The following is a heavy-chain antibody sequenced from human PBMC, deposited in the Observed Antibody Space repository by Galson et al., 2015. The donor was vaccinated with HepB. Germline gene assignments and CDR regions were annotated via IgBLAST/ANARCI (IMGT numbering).Heavy chain of an antibody. CDR1: GFSLSTSGVG. CDR3: AHRPGRGLWFGERVAYYFDY. D-gene: IGHD3-10*01. J-gene: IGHJ4*02. CDR2: IYWNDDK. Sequence: PALVKPTQTLTLTCTFSGFSLSTSGVGVGWLRQPPGKALEWLALIYWNDDKRYSPSLKSRLTITKDTSKNQVVLTMTNMDPADTATYYCAHRPGRGLWFGERVAYYFDYWGQGTLVTVSS. V-gene: IGHV2-5*01.